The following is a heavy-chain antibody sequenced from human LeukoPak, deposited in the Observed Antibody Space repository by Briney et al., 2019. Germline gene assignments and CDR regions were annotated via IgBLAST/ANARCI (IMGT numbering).Heavy chain of an antibody. V-gene: IGHV3-30*18. D-gene: IGHD3-22*01. CDR3: AKSYYYDTHFDY. Sequence: AGGSLRLSCAASGFTFSSYGMHWVRQAPGKGLEWVAVISYDGSNKYYADSVKGRFTISRDNSKNTLYLQMSSLRAEDTAVYYCAKSYYYDTHFDYWGQGTLVTVSS. CDR1: GFTFSSYG. CDR2: ISYDGSNK. J-gene: IGHJ4*02.